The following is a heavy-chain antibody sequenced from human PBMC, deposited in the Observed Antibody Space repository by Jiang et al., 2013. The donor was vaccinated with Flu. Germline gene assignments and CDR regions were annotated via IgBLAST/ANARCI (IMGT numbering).Heavy chain of an antibody. V-gene: IGHV4-59*08. Sequence: GSGLVKPSETLSLTCTVSGGSISGYYWTWFRQPPGKGLGWIGQIYYTGITSYKSSLRSRVIMSVDTSKNQFSLNLSSVTAADTAVYYCARQMIPPAAAGLWDNWFDT. J-gene: IGHJ5*01. CDR1: GGSISGYY. CDR3: ARQMIPPAAAGLWDNWFDT. D-gene: IGHD6-13*01. CDR2: IYYTGIT.